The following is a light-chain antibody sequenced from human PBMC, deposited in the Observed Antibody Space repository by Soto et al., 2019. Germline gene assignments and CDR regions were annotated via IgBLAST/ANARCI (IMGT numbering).Light chain of an antibody. J-gene: IGLJ3*02. V-gene: IGLV2-14*01. CDR1: SNDVGGFNY. CDR2: EVR. Sequence: QSVLTQPASVSGSPGQAITISCTGSSNDVGGFNYVSWYQQHPGKAPKLMIYEVRNRLSGVSSRFSGSKSGNTASLTISGLQAEDEADYYCSSYTSTNTVVFGGGTKVTVL. CDR3: SSYTSTNTVV.